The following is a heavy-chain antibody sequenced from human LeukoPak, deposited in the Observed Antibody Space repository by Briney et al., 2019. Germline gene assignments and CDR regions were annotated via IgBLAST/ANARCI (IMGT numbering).Heavy chain of an antibody. CDR2: IYYSGST. CDR3: AIYASSWQYFDY. Sequence: PSETLSLTCTASDGSISSYYWSWIRQPPGKGLEWIGHIYYSGSTNYNPSLKSRVTISVDTSKNQFSLKLSSVTAADTAVYYCAIYASSWQYFDYWGQGTLVTVSS. CDR1: DGSISSYY. J-gene: IGHJ4*02. D-gene: IGHD6-13*01. V-gene: IGHV4-59*01.